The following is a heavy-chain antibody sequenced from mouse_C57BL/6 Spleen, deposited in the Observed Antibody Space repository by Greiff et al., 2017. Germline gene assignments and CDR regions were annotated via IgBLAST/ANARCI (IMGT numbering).Heavy chain of an antibody. D-gene: IGHD2-1*01. CDR2: INPGSGGT. Sequence: VQLQESGAELVRPGTSVKVSCKASGYAFTNYLIEWVKQRPGQGLEWIGVINPGSGGTNYNEKFKGKATLTADKSSSTAYMHISSLTSEDSAVYFCARSGNWDYWGQGTTLTVSS. CDR3: ARSGNWDY. CDR1: GYAFTNYL. J-gene: IGHJ2*01. V-gene: IGHV1-54*01.